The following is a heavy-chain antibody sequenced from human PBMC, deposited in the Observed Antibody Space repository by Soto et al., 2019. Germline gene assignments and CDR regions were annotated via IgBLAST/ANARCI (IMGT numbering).Heavy chain of an antibody. CDR3: ARGRSTTVTRRLFVY. J-gene: IGHJ4*02. CDR1: GGSFTTYY. V-gene: IGHV4-34*01. D-gene: IGHD4-4*01. Sequence: SETLSLTCAVYGGSFTTYYWSWIRQSPGKGLEWIGEISNIGSTNYNPSLKSRVTISVDTSKNQFSLKLNSVTAADTAVYYCARGRSTTVTRRLFVYWGQGTLVTVSS. CDR2: ISNIGST.